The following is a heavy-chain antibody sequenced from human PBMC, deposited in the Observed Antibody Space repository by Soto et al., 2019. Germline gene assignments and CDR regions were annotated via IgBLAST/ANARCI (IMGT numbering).Heavy chain of an antibody. V-gene: IGHV3-30*18. D-gene: IGHD3-22*01. CDR2: ISYDGSNK. J-gene: IGHJ4*02. Sequence: PGGSLRLSCAASGFTFSSYGMHWVRQAPGKGLEWVAVISYDGSNKYYADSVKGRFTISRDNSKNTLYLQMNSLRAEDTAVYYCANAGYYDSSLLIDYWGQGTLVTVSS. CDR1: GFTFSSYG. CDR3: ANAGYYDSSLLIDY.